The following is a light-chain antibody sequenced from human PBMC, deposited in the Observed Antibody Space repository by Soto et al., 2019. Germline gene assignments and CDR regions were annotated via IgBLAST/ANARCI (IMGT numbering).Light chain of an antibody. V-gene: IGLV2-14*01. CDR2: EVS. CDR3: SSYTSSSTLYV. Sequence: QSALTQPASVSGSPGQSITISCTGTSSDVGGYNYVSWYQQHPGKAPKLIIYEVSNRPSGVSNRFSGSKSGDTASLTISWLHAEDEADYYCSSYTSSSTLYVFGTGTKLTVL. J-gene: IGLJ1*01. CDR1: SSDVGGYNY.